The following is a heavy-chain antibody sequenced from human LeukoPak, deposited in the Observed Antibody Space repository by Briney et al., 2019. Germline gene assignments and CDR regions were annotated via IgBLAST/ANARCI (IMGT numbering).Heavy chain of an antibody. CDR3: ATGSHYGDYPSNY. J-gene: IGHJ4*02. Sequence: ASVKVSCTASGYTFTSYAMHWVRQAPGQRLEWMGWINAGNGNTKYSQKFQGRVTITRDTSASTAYMELSSLRSEDTAVYYCATGSHYGDYPSNYWGQGTLVTVSS. CDR1: GYTFTSYA. D-gene: IGHD4-17*01. CDR2: INAGNGNT. V-gene: IGHV1-3*01.